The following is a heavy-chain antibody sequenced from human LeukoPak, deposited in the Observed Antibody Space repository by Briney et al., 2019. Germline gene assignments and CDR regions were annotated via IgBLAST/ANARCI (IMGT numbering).Heavy chain of an antibody. J-gene: IGHJ4*02. V-gene: IGHV4-39*01. CDR1: GGSISSSSYY. CDR3: ASLQACGDYEGFDD. D-gene: IGHD4-17*01. CDR2: IYYSWST. Sequence: SETLSLTCTVSGGSISSSSYYWGWIRQPPGKGLEWMGSIYYSWSTYYNPSLKSRVTISVDTSKDQFYLKLSPVTAADTAVYSCASLQACGDYEGFDDWGQGTLVTVSS.